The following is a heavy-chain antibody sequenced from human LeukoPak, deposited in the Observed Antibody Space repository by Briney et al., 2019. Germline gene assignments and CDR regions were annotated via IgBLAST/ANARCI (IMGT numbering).Heavy chain of an antibody. CDR3: ARDWGYYYYYGMDV. D-gene: IGHD3-16*01. CDR1: GFTFSSYS. J-gene: IGHJ6*02. Sequence: GGSLRLSCTASGFTFSSYSMNWVRQAPGKGLEWVSSISSSSSYIYYADSVKGRFTISRDNAKNSLYLQMNSLRAEDTAVYYCARDWGYYYYYGMDVWGQGTTVTVSS. CDR2: ISSSSSYI. V-gene: IGHV3-21*01.